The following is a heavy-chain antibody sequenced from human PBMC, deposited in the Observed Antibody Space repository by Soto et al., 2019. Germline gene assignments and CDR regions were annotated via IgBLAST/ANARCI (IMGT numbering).Heavy chain of an antibody. CDR1: GFTVSSKY. V-gene: IGHV3-66*01. Sequence: GGSLRLSCAASGFTVSSKYMSWVRQAPGKGLEWVSLIQSGGPTYYADSVKGRFTISRDTSENTLHLQMDSLRAEDTAVYYCARDWAPYSSSSTNWFDPWGQGTLVTVSS. CDR3: ARDWAPYSSSSTNWFDP. CDR2: IQSGGPT. D-gene: IGHD6-6*01. J-gene: IGHJ5*02.